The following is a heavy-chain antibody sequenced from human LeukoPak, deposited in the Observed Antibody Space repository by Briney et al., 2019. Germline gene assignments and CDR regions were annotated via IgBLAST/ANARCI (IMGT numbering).Heavy chain of an antibody. Sequence: GGSLRLSCAASGFTFSSYWMSWVRQAPGKGLEWVANIKQDGSEKYYVDSVKGRFTISRDNAKNSLYLQMNSLRAEDTAVYYCARDSVVLSSSWSQAFDIWGQGTMVTVSS. CDR1: GFTFSSYW. CDR3: ARDSVVLSSSWSQAFDI. CDR2: IKQDGSEK. V-gene: IGHV3-7*01. J-gene: IGHJ3*02. D-gene: IGHD6-13*01.